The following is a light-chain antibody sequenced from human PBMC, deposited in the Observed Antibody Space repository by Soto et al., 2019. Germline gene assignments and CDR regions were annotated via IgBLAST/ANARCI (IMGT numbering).Light chain of an antibody. Sequence: DVQMTQSPPTLSASVGNRVTITCRARQSISSWLAWYQQKPGKAPKLLTYDVSSLESGVPSRFSGSGSGTEFTLTIRSLQPYDFATYYCQKYNSYPHTSGGGTKVNIK. V-gene: IGKV1-5*01. CDR3: QKYNSYPHT. CDR2: DVS. CDR1: QSISSW. J-gene: IGKJ4*01.